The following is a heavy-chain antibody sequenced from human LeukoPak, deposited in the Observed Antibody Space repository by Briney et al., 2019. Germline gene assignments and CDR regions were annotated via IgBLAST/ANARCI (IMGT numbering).Heavy chain of an antibody. CDR1: GFTFSSYS. V-gene: IGHV3-21*01. D-gene: IGHD3-22*01. Sequence: PGGSLRLSCAASGFTFSSYSMNWVRQAPGKGLEWVSSISSSSSYIYYADSVKGRFTVSRDNAKNSLYLQMNSLRAEDTAVYYCVRSLYESSGPNWFDPWGQGTLVTVSS. CDR3: VRSLYESSGPNWFDP. J-gene: IGHJ5*02. CDR2: ISSSSSYI.